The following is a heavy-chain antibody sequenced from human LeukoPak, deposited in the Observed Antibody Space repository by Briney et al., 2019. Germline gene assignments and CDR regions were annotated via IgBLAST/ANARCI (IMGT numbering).Heavy chain of an antibody. CDR1: GFTFSNYW. Sequence: GGSLRLSCEASGFTFSNYWMHWVRQAPGKGLVWVSRINSDGSSTSYAASVRGRFTISRDNAKNTLYLQMNSLRAEDTAVYYCAPNWFDPWGQGTLVTVSS. CDR2: INSDGSST. V-gene: IGHV3-74*01. J-gene: IGHJ5*02. CDR3: APNWFDP.